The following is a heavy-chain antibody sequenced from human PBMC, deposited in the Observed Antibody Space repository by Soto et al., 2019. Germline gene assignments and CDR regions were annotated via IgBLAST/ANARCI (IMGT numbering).Heavy chain of an antibody. V-gene: IGHV1-46*01. J-gene: IGHJ3*01. Sequence: QVQLVQAGAEVKKPGASVKVSCKASGYSVTTYNIHWVRQAPGQGLEWMGVVNPSRVRTNYAQKFQGRVTMNRDTSASTVYRELSSLRSDDAAVYYCARWAPIAFHVRGQGTLVTVSS. CDR1: GYSVTTYN. CDR2: VNPSRVRT. CDR3: ARWAPIAFHV.